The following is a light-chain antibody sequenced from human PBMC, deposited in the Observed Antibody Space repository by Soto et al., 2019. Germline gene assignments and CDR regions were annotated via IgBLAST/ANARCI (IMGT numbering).Light chain of an antibody. CDR3: QTWGTGFQV. CDR1: SGHISYA. J-gene: IGLJ2*01. CDR2: LNNDGSH. V-gene: IGLV4-69*01. Sequence: QLVLTQSPSASASLGASVKLTCTLSSGHISYAIAWHQKQPGKGPRYLMDLNNDGSHTKGDGIPDRFSGSSSGAERYLIISSLQSEDEDDYYCQTWGTGFQVFGGGTKLTVL.